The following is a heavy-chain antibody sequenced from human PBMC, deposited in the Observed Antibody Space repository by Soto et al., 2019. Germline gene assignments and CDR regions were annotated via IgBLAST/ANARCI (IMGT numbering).Heavy chain of an antibody. V-gene: IGHV1-46*01. D-gene: IGHD7-27*01. CDR1: GYTFTSYY. Sequence: ASVKASCKASGYTFTSYYMHWVRQAPGQGLEWMGIINPSGGSTSYAQKFQGRVTMTRDTSTSTVYMELSSLRSEDTAVYYCARDGASNWGYSYYFDYWGQGTLVTVSS. J-gene: IGHJ4*02. CDR3: ARDGASNWGYSYYFDY. CDR2: INPSGGST.